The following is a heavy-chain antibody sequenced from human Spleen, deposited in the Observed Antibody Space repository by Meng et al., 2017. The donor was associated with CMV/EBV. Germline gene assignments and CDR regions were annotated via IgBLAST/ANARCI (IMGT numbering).Heavy chain of an antibody. D-gene: IGHD2-2*01. CDR1: GFTFSDYY. V-gene: IGHV3-11*04. CDR3: ARVVPDVGLDY. CDR2: ITSSGSSK. Sequence: GESLKISCAASGFTFSDYYMSWIRQAPGKGLEWVSYITSSGSSKYYADSVKGRFTISRDNAKNSLYLQMNSLRAEDTAVYYCARVVPDVGLDYWGQGTLVTVSS. J-gene: IGHJ4*02.